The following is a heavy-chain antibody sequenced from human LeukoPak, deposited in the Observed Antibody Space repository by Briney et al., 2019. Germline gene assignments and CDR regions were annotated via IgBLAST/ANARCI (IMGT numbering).Heavy chain of an antibody. CDR2: IYYSGST. V-gene: IGHV4-31*03. J-gene: IGHJ4*02. CDR1: GGSISSGGYY. D-gene: IGHD4-23*01. CDR3: ARAQTYMTTVVRYYFDY. Sequence: SETLSLTCTVSGGSISSGGYYWSWIRHHPGKGLEWIGYIYYSGSTYYNPSLKSRVTISVDTSKNQFSLKLSSVTAADTAVYYCARAQTYMTTVVRYYFDYWGQGTLVTVSS.